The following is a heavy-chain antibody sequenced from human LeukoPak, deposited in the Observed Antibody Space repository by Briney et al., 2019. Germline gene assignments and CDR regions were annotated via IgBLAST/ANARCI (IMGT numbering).Heavy chain of an antibody. CDR3: ARLRTIVGAPLEGWFDP. D-gene: IGHD1-26*01. Sequence: GESLKISCKGSGYSFSSYWIGWVRQMPGKGLEWMGIIYPGDSDTRYSPSFQGQVTISADKSISTAYLQWSSLKASDTAMYYCARLRTIVGAPLEGWFDPWGQGTLVTVSS. V-gene: IGHV5-51*01. CDR1: GYSFSSYW. J-gene: IGHJ5*02. CDR2: IYPGDSDT.